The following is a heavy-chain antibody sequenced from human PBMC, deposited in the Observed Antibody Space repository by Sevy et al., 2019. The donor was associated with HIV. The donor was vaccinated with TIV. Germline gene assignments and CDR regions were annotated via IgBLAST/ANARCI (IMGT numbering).Heavy chain of an antibody. Sequence: GGSLRLSCAASGFTFSSYWMSWVRQAPGKGLEWVANIKQDGSEKYYVDSVKGRFTISRDNAKKSLYLEVNSLRDEDRAVYYCAGESGYYGSGTSCSSYVKEYSYGMDVWGQGTTVTVSS. CDR1: GFTFSSYW. D-gene: IGHD2-2*01. J-gene: IGHJ6*02. V-gene: IGHV3-7*03. CDR3: AGESGYYGSGTSCSSYVKEYSYGMDV. CDR2: IKQDGSEK.